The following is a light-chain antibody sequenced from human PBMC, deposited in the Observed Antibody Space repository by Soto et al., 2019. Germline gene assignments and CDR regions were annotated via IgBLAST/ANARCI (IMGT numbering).Light chain of an antibody. V-gene: IGLV1-51*01. CDR3: ATWDSSLSSGV. Sequence: QSVLTQPPSVSAAPGRKVTISCSGSSSNIGKNYVSWYQQLPGTAPKLLIYDNNNRPSGIPDRFSGSKSGTSATLAITGLQTGDEAEYYCATWDSSLSSGVFGGGTKLTVL. J-gene: IGLJ2*01. CDR2: DNN. CDR1: SSNIGKNY.